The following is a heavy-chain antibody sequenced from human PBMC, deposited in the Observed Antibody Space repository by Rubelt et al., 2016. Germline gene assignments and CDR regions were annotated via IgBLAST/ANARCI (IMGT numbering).Heavy chain of an antibody. Sequence: QITLRESGPTLVKPTQTVTLTCTFSGFSLSTTGVGVGWIRQPPGKALDWLALIYWDDDDRYSPSLKSRPPLHKDTTRNQAFLTMTIMDPVDTATYYGAVVVRSPNQLRSAYYYYDMDVWGQGTTVTVSS. V-gene: IGHV2-5*02. J-gene: IGHJ6*02. D-gene: IGHD2-2*01. CDR3: AVVVRSPNQLRSAYYYYDMDV. CDR1: GFSLSTTGVG. CDR2: IYWDDDD.